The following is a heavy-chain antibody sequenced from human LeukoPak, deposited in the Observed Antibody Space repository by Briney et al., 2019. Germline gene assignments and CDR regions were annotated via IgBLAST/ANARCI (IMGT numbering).Heavy chain of an antibody. CDR3: ARYRRGVATGLDYYFDY. J-gene: IGHJ4*02. CDR2: IYSGGST. CDR1: GFTFSNFA. V-gene: IGHV3-66*01. D-gene: IGHD5-12*01. Sequence: GGSLRLSCAASGFTFSNFAMSWVRQAPGKGLEWVSVIYSGGSTYYADSVKGRFTISRDNSKNTLYLQMNSLRAEDTAVYYCARYRRGVATGLDYYFDYWGQGTLVTVSS.